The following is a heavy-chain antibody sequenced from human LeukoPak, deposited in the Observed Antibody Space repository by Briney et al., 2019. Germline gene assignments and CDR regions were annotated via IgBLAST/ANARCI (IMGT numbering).Heavy chain of an antibody. CDR3: ARGPLYGSYYLGFDY. CDR1: GGSISSYY. D-gene: IGHD1-26*01. Sequence: SETLSLTCTVSGGSISSYYWSWIRQPPGKGLEWIGYIYYSGSTNYNPSLKSRVTISGDTSKNQFSLKLSSVTAADTAVYYCARGPLYGSYYLGFDYWGQGTLVTVSS. V-gene: IGHV4-59*01. J-gene: IGHJ4*02. CDR2: IYYSGST.